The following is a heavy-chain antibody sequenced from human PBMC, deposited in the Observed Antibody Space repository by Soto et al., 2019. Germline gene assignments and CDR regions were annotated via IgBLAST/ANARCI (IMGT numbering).Heavy chain of an antibody. V-gene: IGHV1-69*01. CDR2: IIPIFGTA. CDR1: GGTFSSYA. D-gene: IGHD6-19*01. Sequence: QVQLVPSGAAVKKPGSSVKVSCKASGGTFSSYAISWVRQAPGQGLEWMGGIIPIFGTANYAQKFQGRVTINADESTSTAYMELSSLRSEDTAVYCCARYKGIAVAGLPYYYYGMDVWGQWTTVTVSS. J-gene: IGHJ6*02. CDR3: ARYKGIAVAGLPYYYYGMDV.